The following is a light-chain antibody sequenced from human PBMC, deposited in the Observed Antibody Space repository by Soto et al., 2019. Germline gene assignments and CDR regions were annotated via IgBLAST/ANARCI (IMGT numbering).Light chain of an antibody. J-gene: IGKJ1*01. CDR2: TTS. CDR1: QSISRW. CDR3: QHLKDYSWT. Sequence: DIHLTQSPSTLSASVGDRITITCRARQSISRWLAWYQQKPGKAPKLLIYTTSSLESGVPSRFRRSGSGTEFTLNIRNLHPDEFATYYCQHLKDYSWTVGQGPRVQI. V-gene: IGKV1-5*03.